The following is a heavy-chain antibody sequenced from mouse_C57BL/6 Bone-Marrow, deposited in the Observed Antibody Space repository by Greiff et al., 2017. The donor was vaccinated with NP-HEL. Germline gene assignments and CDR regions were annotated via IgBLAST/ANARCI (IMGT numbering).Heavy chain of an antibody. Sequence: VQLQQPGAELVRPGSSVKLSCKASGYTFPSYWMHWVKQRPIQGLEWIGNIDPSDSETHYNQKFKDKATLTVDKSSSTAYMQLSSLTSEDSAVYYCAYGNYPAWFAYWGQGTLVTVSA. CDR2: IDPSDSET. J-gene: IGHJ3*01. CDR1: GYTFPSYW. D-gene: IGHD2-1*01. V-gene: IGHV1-52*01. CDR3: AYGNYPAWFAY.